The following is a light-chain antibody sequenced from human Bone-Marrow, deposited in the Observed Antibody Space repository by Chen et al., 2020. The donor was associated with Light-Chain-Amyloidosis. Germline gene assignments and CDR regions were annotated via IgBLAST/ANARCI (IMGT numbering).Light chain of an antibody. V-gene: IGLV1-40*01. CDR3: QSYDSALSGSV. J-gene: IGLJ1*01. CDR1: DSNIGAGYD. Sequence: QSVLTQPPSVSGAPGQRVSISCTGTDSNIGAGYDVHWYQQLPGRAPNLLMQGNNKRPSGVPDRFSASKSGTSASLAITGLQSDDEADYYCQSYDSALSGSVFGTGTKVTV. CDR2: GNN.